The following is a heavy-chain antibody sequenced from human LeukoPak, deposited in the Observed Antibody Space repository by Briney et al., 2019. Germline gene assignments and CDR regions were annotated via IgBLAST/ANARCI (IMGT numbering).Heavy chain of an antibody. J-gene: IGHJ6*03. CDR2: ISSSSSYI. D-gene: IGHD6-6*01. CDR3: ARDGGQYSSSSPYYYYYYMDV. Sequence: GGSLRLSCAASRFTFSSYSMNWVRQAPGKGLEWVSSISSSSSYIYYADSVKGRFTISRDNAKNSLYLQMNSLRAEDTAVYYCARDGGQYSSSSPYYYYYYMDVWGKGTTVTVSS. CDR1: RFTFSSYS. V-gene: IGHV3-21*01.